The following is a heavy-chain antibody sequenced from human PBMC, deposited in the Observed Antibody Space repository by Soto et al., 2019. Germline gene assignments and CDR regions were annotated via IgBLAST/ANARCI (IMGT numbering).Heavy chain of an antibody. D-gene: IGHD3-10*01. V-gene: IGHV4-34*01. CDR2: INHSGST. Sequence: QVQLQQWGAGLLKPSETLSLTCAVYGGSFSGYYWSWIRQPPGKGLEWIGEINHSGSTNYNPSLKSRVTISVDTSKNQFSLKLSSVTAADTAVYYCARGRVLPRPGRPYYYYMDVWGKGTTVTVSS. CDR3: ARGRVLPRPGRPYYYYMDV. J-gene: IGHJ6*03. CDR1: GGSFSGYY.